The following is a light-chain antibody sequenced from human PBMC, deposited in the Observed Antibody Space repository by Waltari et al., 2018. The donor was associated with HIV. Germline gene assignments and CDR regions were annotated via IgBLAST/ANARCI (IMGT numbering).Light chain of an antibody. Sequence: QSALTQPASVSGSLGQSITISCTPATGDVATYNFVSWYQQFPGEAPRLLIYEGDKRSSGASHRFSGSKSGTSASLTISDLQADDEADYYCSSYTSSSTLLVFGTGTKVTVL. J-gene: IGLJ1*01. CDR1: TGDVATYNF. CDR2: EGD. V-gene: IGLV2-14*02. CDR3: SSYTSSSTLLV.